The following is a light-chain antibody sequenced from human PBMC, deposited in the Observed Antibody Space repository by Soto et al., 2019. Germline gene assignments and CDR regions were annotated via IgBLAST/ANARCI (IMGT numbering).Light chain of an antibody. CDR1: QDISNY. J-gene: IGKJ5*01. CDR3: QQYDSLPLT. CDR2: DVS. V-gene: IGKV1-33*01. Sequence: DIQMTQSPSTLSVSVGDRFTITCQASQDISNYLHWFQQKPGKAPQLLIFDVSNLQTGVPSRFSGGGSGTDFALTISSLEPEDIATYYCQQYDSLPLTFGQGTRLEIK.